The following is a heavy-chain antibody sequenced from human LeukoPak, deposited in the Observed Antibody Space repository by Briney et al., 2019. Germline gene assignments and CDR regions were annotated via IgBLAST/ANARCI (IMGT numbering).Heavy chain of an antibody. CDR2: ISGSGGST. V-gene: IGHV3-23*01. D-gene: IGHD3-22*01. J-gene: IGHJ4*02. CDR1: GFTFSSYA. CDR3: AKDLYVYYYDSSGYYLTPGVFDY. Sequence: GGSLRLSCAASGFTFSSYAMSWVRQAPGKGLEWVSAISGSGGSTYYADSVKGRFTISRDNSKNTLYLQMNSLRAEDTAVYYCAKDLYVYYYDSSGYYLTPGVFDYWGQGTLVTVSS.